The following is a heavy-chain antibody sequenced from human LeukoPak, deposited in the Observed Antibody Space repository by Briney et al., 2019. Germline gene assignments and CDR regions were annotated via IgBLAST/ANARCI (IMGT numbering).Heavy chain of an antibody. J-gene: IGHJ3*02. Sequence: GGSLRLSCAASGFTFNKYAMHWVRQAPGKGLEYVSSISSNAGSTSYGNSVKGRFTIPRDNSKNTLHLQMGSLRADDTAVYYCARERYSTPTDDAFDIWGQGTMVTVSS. D-gene: IGHD5-18*01. CDR3: ARERYSTPTDDAFDI. CDR1: GFTFNKYA. V-gene: IGHV3-64*01. CDR2: ISSNAGST.